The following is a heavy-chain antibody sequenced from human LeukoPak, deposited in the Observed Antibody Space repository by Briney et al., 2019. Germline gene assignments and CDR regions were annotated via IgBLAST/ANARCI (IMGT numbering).Heavy chain of an antibody. CDR1: GFIFDDYA. CDR2: ISWNSGSI. Sequence: GGSLRLSCAASGFIFDDYAMHWVRQAPGKGLEWVSGISWNSGSIGYADSVKGRFTISRDNAKNSLYLQMNSLRAEDTALYYCAKDFTIDMATIRDWGQGTLVTVSS. J-gene: IGHJ4*02. D-gene: IGHD5-24*01. CDR3: AKDFTIDMATIRD. V-gene: IGHV3-9*01.